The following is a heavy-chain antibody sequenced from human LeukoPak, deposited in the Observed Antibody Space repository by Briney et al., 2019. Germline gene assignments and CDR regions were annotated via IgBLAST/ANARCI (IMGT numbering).Heavy chain of an antibody. CDR3: ARGSTRYDY. CDR2: IYTSGST. V-gene: IGHV4-4*07. D-gene: IGHD2-2*01. Sequence: SETLSLTCTVSGGSISSYFWTWIRQPAGMGLEWIGRIYTSGSTNYKPSLKSRVTMSVDTSKNQFSLKLSSVTAADTAVYFCARGSTRYDYWGQGTLVTVSS. CDR1: GGSISSYF. J-gene: IGHJ4*02.